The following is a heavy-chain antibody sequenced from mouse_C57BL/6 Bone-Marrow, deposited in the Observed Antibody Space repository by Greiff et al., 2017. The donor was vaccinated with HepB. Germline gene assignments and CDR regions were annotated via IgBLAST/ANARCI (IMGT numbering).Heavy chain of an antibody. CDR3: ARHGNYLYYFDY. CDR2: IYPRSGNT. D-gene: IGHD2-1*01. J-gene: IGHJ2*01. CDR1: GYTFTSYG. Sequence: QVQLKESGAELARPGASVKLSCKASGYTFTSYGISWVKQRTGQGLEWIGEIYPRSGNTYYNEKFKGKATLTADKSSSTAYMELRSLTSEDSAVYFCARHGNYLYYFDYWGQGTTLTVSS. V-gene: IGHV1-81*01.